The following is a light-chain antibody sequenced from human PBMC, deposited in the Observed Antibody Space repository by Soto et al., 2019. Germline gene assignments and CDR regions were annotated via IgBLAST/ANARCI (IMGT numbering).Light chain of an antibody. CDR3: QTWGTGIRV. CDR2: LNSDGSH. Sequence: SASLGASVKLTCTLSSGHSSYAIAWHQQQPEKGPRYLMKLNSDGSHSKGDGIPDRFSGSSSGAERYLTISSLQSEDEADYYCQTWGTGIRVFGGGTKLTVL. CDR1: SGHSSYA. V-gene: IGLV4-69*01. J-gene: IGLJ2*01.